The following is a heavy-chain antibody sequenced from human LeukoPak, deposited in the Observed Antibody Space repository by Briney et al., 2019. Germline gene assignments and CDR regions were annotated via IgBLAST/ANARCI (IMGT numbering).Heavy chain of an antibody. CDR2: ISYDESQK. D-gene: IGHD4-17*01. V-gene: IGHV3-30*04. Sequence: GRSLRLSCAASGFTFSTYALHWVRQAPGRGLEWVAVISYDESQKYYADSVKGRFTISRDNFKNTLYLQMNSLRPEDTAVYYCARGSYGDLNRGQGTLVTVSS. CDR3: ARGSYGDLN. CDR1: GFTFSTYA. J-gene: IGHJ4*02.